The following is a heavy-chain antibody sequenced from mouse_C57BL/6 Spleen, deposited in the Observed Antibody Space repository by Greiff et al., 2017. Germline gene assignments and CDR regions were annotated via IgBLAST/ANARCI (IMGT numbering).Heavy chain of an antibody. V-gene: IGHV1-26*01. CDR3: TRRNPWFAY. CDR1: GYTFTDYY. Sequence: EVQLQQSGPELVKPGASVKISCKASGYTFTDYYMNWVKQSHGKSLEWIGDLNPYNGGPSYNQKFKGKATLTVDNSSSTAYMDLRSLSSVDSAVNYYTRRNPWFAYWGQGTMVTVSA. CDR2: LNPYNGGP. J-gene: IGHJ3*01.